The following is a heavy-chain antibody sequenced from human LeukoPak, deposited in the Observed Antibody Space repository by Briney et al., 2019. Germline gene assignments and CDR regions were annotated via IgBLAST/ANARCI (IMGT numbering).Heavy chain of an antibody. CDR2: ISSSSSTI. D-gene: IGHD5-18*01. CDR1: GFTFSSYS. Sequence: GGSLRLSCAASGFTFSSYSMNWVRQAPGKGLRGFSYISSSSSTIYYADSVKGRFTISRDNSRNTVYLQMNSLRAEDTAVYYCANDLGWIQLNLGRGQGTLVTVSS. V-gene: IGHV3-48*01. CDR3: ANDLGWIQLNLG. J-gene: IGHJ4*02.